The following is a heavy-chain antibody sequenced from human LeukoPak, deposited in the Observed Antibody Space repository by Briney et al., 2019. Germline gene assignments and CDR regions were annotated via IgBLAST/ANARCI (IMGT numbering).Heavy chain of an antibody. J-gene: IGHJ4*02. D-gene: IGHD5-24*01. V-gene: IGHV3-11*01. Sequence: GGSLRLSCAASGFTFSDYYMSWIRQAPGKGLEWVSYISSSGSTIYYADSVKGRFTIARDNAKNSLYLQMNSLRAEDTAVYYCARYLERGYGYYFDYWGQGTLVTVSS. CDR1: GFTFSDYY. CDR3: ARYLERGYGYYFDY. CDR2: ISSSGSTI.